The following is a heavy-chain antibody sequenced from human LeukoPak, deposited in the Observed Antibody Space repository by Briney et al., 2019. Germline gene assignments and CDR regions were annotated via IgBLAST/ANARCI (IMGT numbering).Heavy chain of an antibody. CDR1: GFIFSSYS. J-gene: IGHJ4*02. Sequence: PGGSLRLSCAASGFIFSSYSIKWVRQAPGKGLEWVSSISSSSYIYYADSVKGRFTISRDNAKNSLHLQMNSLRAEDTAVYYCARGEAYYDFWSGLEKLYYFDYWGQGTLVTVSS. D-gene: IGHD3-3*01. V-gene: IGHV3-21*01. CDR3: ARGEAYYDFWSGLEKLYYFDY. CDR2: ISSSSYI.